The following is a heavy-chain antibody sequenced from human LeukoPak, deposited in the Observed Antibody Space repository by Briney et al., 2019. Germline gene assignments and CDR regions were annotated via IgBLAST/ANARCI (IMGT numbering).Heavy chain of an antibody. CDR1: GGSISSYY. J-gene: IGHJ5*02. CDR2: IYYSGSA. CDR3: ARGAPRDYIWGSYRYDWFDP. Sequence: SETLSLTCTVSGGSISSYYGSWIRQPPGKGLEWIGYIYYSGSANYNPSLKSRVTISVDTSKNQFSLKLSSVTAPDTAVYYCARGAPRDYIWGSYRYDWFDPWGQGTLVTVSS. D-gene: IGHD3-16*02. V-gene: IGHV4-59*13.